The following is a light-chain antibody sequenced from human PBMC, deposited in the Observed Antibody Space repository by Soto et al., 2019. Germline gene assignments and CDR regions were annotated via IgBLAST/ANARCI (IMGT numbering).Light chain of an antibody. CDR3: QQSFSTPRT. J-gene: IGKJ1*01. Sequence: DIQMTQSPSSLSGSVGDRVTITCRASQTIINFLNWYQQKPGKAPKLLIYAASSFQSGVPSRFSGSGSGTDFSLTINSLQPEDVATYYCQQSFSTPRTFGQGTKVEIK. CDR1: QTIINF. V-gene: IGKV1-39*01. CDR2: AAS.